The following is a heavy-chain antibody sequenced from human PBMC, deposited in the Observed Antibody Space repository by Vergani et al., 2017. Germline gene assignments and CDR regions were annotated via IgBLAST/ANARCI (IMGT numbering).Heavy chain of an antibody. D-gene: IGHD3-22*01. J-gene: IGHJ3*02. CDR1: GFTFSNAW. CDR2: IKSKTDGGTT. CDR3: AKDLDSSGYLGLAFDI. Sequence: EVQLVESGGGLVKPGGSLRLSCAASGFTFSNAWMSWVRQAPGKGLEWVGRIKSKTDGGTTDYAAPVKGRFTISRDDSKNTLYLQMNSLKTEDTAVYYCAKDLDSSGYLGLAFDIWGQGTMVTVSS. V-gene: IGHV3-15*01.